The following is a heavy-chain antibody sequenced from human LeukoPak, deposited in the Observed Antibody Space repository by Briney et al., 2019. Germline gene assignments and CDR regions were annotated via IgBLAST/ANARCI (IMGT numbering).Heavy chain of an antibody. CDR1: GFIFSSYG. J-gene: IGHJ4*02. V-gene: IGHV3-30*02. D-gene: IGHD6-19*01. CDR3: AKENSSGFLF. Sequence: GGSLRLCCAASGFIFSSYGIHWVRQAPGKGLEWVAFIRYDGSKKYYADSVKGRFIISRDNAKNTLYLQMNSLRAEDTGVYYCAKENSSGFLFWGQGTLVTVSS. CDR2: IRYDGSKK.